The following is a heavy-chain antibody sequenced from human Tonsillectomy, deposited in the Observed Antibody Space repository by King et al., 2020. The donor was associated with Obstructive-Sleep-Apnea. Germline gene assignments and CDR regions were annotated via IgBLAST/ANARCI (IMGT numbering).Heavy chain of an antibody. CDR3: ARVEEGGSIRGYGMDV. D-gene: IGHD2-2*01. V-gene: IGHV4-34*01. CDR2: INHSGSS. J-gene: IGHJ6*02. Sequence: QVQLQQWGAGLLKPSETLSLTCAVYAESFSNSYWSWIRQPPGKGLEWIWEINHSGSSNCNPSLKSRVTISVDTSKNQFSLRLSSVTAADTAVYYCARVEEGGSIRGYGMDVWGQGTTVTVSS. CDR1: AESFSNSY.